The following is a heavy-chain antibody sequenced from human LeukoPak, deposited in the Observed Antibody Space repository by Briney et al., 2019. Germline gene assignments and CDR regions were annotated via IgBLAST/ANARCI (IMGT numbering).Heavy chain of an antibody. V-gene: IGHV4-59*01. CDR2: NYHSGTT. CDR1: GVSISSFY. Sequence: SETLSLTCTVSGVSISSFYWSWIRQPPGKGLEWIGYNYHSGTTYYNPSLKSRVTISVDTSKNQFSLKLSSVTAADTAEYYCARVLASDSDYYYYGMDVWGQGTTVTVSS. D-gene: IGHD2-15*01. CDR3: ARVLASDSDYYYYGMDV. J-gene: IGHJ6*02.